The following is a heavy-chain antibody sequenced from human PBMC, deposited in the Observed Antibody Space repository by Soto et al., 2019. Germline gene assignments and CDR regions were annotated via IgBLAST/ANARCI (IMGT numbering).Heavy chain of an antibody. CDR1: GFTFSSYG. J-gene: IGHJ4*02. D-gene: IGHD6-13*01. V-gene: IGHV3-74*03. CDR3: ARPLRPGYSSSWYFDY. CDR2: INTDGSVA. Sequence: GSLRLSCAASGFTFSSYGMHWVRQAPGKGLVWVSRINTDGSVAMYVDSVKGRFTISRDNAKNSLYLQMNSLRAEDTAVYYCARPLRPGYSSSWYFDYWGQGTLVTVSS.